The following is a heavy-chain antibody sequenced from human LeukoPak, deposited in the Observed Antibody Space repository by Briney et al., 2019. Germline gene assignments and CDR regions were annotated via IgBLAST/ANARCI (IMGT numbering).Heavy chain of an antibody. CDR2: VNQGATQK. Sequence: GGSLRLSRAASGFDFSSQWMSWVRQAPGKGLEWVAIVNQGATQKYYVDSVKGRFTISRDNAENSLYLQMNSLRAEDTAVYYCAKGPGGYGGNSGYYYYMDVWGKGTTVTISS. V-gene: IGHV3-7*01. CDR3: AKGPGGYGGNSGYYYYMDV. CDR1: GFDFSSQW. J-gene: IGHJ6*03. D-gene: IGHD4-23*01.